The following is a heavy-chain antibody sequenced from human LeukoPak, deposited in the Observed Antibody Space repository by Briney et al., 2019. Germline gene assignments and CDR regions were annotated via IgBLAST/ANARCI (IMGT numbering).Heavy chain of an antibody. Sequence: GASVKVSCKASGGTFSSYAISWVRQAPGQGLEWMGRIIPILGIANYAQKFQGRVTITADKSTSTAYMELSSLRSEDTAVYYCARDSGISRGSRNNLQNDYWGQGTLVTVSS. CDR3: ARDSGISRGSRNNLQNDY. V-gene: IGHV1-69*04. CDR1: GGTFSSYA. CDR2: IIPILGIA. D-gene: IGHD3-10*01. J-gene: IGHJ4*02.